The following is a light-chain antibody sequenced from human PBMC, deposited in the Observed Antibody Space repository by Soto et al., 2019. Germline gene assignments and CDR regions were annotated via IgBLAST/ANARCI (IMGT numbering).Light chain of an antibody. Sequence: QSVLTQPPSISGTPGQRVTVSCSGSSSNIGNNYVYWYQHLPGTAPRLLIYSSDLRPSGVPARFSGSKSGTSASLAISGLRSEDEGDYYCSTWDGTLSAVVFGGGTKVTVL. V-gene: IGLV1-47*02. J-gene: IGLJ2*01. CDR1: SSNIGNNY. CDR3: STWDGTLSAVV. CDR2: SSD.